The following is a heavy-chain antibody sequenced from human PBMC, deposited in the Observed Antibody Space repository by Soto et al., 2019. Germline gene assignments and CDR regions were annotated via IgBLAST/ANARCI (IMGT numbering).Heavy chain of an antibody. D-gene: IGHD1-20*01. J-gene: IGHJ6*02. Sequence: PGGSLRLSCAASGFTFSSYAMSWVRQAPGKGLEWVSAISGSGGSTYYADSVKGRFTISRDNAKNSLYLQMNSLRAEDTAVYYCARDQSNWNYYGMDVWGQGTTVTVSS. CDR3: ARDQSNWNYYGMDV. V-gene: IGHV3-23*01. CDR2: ISGSGGST. CDR1: GFTFSSYA.